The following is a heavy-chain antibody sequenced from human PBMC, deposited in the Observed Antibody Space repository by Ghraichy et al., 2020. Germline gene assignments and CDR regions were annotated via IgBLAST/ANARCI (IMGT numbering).Heavy chain of an antibody. D-gene: IGHD4-11*01. V-gene: IGHV3-7*03. CDR2: IKQDGSEK. Sequence: GGSLRLSCATSGFTFSNYWMSWVRQAPGKGLEWVASIKQDGSEKYYVDSVKGRFTISRDNAKNSLYLQMNSLRAEDTAVYYCARYYSNHREWYFDLWGRGALVTVSS. CDR1: GFTFSNYW. J-gene: IGHJ2*01. CDR3: ARYYSNHREWYFDL.